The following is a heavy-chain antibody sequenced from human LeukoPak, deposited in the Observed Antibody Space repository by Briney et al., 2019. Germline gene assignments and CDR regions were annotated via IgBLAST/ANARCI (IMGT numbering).Heavy chain of an antibody. J-gene: IGHJ4*02. D-gene: IGHD2-21*02. Sequence: GGSLKLSCAASGFTFSGSTVHWVRQASGRGLEWVGHIRPKANNYATAYAASVKGRFAISRDDSKNTAYLQLNSLKTEDTAVYYCSRHEALPGDYWGQGTLITVSS. CDR2: IRPKANNYAT. V-gene: IGHV3-73*01. CDR3: SRHEALPGDY. CDR1: GFTFSGST.